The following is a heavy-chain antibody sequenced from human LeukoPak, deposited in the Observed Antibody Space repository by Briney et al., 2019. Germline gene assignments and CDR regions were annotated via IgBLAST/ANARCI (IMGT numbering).Heavy chain of an antibody. CDR2: IYHSGST. CDR1: GGSISSGGYY. CDR3: ARGGDYDNLTQDY. V-gene: IGHV4-30-2*01. D-gene: IGHD3-9*01. Sequence: PSETLSLTCTAPGGSISSGGYYWSWIRQPPGKGLEWIGYIYHSGSTYYNPSLKSRVTISVDRSKNQFSLKLSSVTAADTAVYYCARGGDYDNLTQDYWGQGTPVIVSS. J-gene: IGHJ4*02.